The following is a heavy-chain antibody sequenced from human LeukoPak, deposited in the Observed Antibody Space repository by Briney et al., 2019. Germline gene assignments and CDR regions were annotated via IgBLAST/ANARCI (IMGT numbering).Heavy chain of an antibody. D-gene: IGHD4-23*01. CDR1: GGSISSSSYY. CDR2: IYSSGST. CDR3: ARGAKVVTSKRFDY. Sequence: PSETLSLTCTVSGGSISSSSYYWGWIRKPPGKGPEWIGSIYSSGSTSYHPSLTSRVTISVDTSKNQFSPKPSSVTAADTAVYYCARGAKVVTSKRFDYWGQGTLVTVSS. V-gene: IGHV4-39*07. J-gene: IGHJ4*02.